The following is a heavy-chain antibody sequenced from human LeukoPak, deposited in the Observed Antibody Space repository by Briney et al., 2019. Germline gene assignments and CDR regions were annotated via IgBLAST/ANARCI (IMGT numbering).Heavy chain of an antibody. V-gene: IGHV1-69*13. Sequence: SVKVSCKASGGTFSSYAISWVRQAPGQGLEWMGGIIPTFGTANYAQKFQGRVTITADESTSTAYMELSSLRSEDTAVYYCATSRTGELEYYFDYWGQGTLVTVSS. D-gene: IGHD1-1*01. CDR3: ATSRTGELEYYFDY. J-gene: IGHJ4*02. CDR2: IIPTFGTA. CDR1: GGTFSSYA.